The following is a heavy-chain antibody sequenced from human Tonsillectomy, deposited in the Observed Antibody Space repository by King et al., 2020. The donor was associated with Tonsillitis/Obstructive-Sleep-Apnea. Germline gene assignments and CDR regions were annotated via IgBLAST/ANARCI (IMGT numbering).Heavy chain of an antibody. D-gene: IGHD3-16*01. J-gene: IGHJ6*03. Sequence: VQLQESGPGLVKPSETLSLTCSVSGGSMSGYHYSWIRQPPGKGLEWIGYIHYSGTTNYNPSLKSRVTILVDRSKNHFSLRLTSVTAADTALYYCVRDLGRSGSMDVWGEGTTVTVSS. CDR2: IHYSGTT. CDR3: VRDLGRSGSMDV. CDR1: GGSMSGYH. V-gene: IGHV4-59*01.